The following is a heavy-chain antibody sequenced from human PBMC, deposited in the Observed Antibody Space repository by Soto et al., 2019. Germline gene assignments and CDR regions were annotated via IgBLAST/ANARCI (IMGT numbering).Heavy chain of an antibody. CDR1: GFTFSSDW. D-gene: IGHD1-26*01. V-gene: IGHV3-74*01. CDR2: INSDGSST. Sequence: VGSLRLSCAASGFTFSSDWMHWVRQAPGKGLVWVSRINSDGSSTSYADSVKGRFTISRDNAKNTLYMQMNSLRAEDTAVYYCARAYDSGSYFNFDYWGQGTRGTV. J-gene: IGHJ4*02. CDR3: ARAYDSGSYFNFDY.